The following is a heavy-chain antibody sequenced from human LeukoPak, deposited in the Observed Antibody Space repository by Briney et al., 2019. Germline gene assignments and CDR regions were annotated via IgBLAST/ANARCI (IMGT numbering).Heavy chain of an antibody. D-gene: IGHD3-22*01. CDR2: INPNSGGT. Sequence: ASVKVSCKAPGGTFSSYAISWVRQAPGQGLEWMGWINPNSGGTNYAQKFQGRVTMTRDTSISTAYMELSRLRSDDTAVYYCAREGTYYYDSSGYGDAFDIWGQGTMVTVSS. CDR1: GGTFSSYA. CDR3: AREGTYYYDSSGYGDAFDI. J-gene: IGHJ3*02. V-gene: IGHV1-2*02.